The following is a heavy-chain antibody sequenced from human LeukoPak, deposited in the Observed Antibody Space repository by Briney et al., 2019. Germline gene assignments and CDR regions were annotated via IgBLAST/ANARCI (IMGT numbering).Heavy chain of an antibody. V-gene: IGHV4-34*01. J-gene: IGHJ4*02. D-gene: IGHD3-10*01. CDR2: INHSGST. CDR1: GGSFSGYY. CDR3: ARRPMARLYYYGSGSYYDY. Sequence: PSETLSLTCAVYGGSFSGYYWSWIRQPPGKGLEWIGEINHSGSTNYNPSLKSRVTISVDTSKNQFSLKLSSVTAADTAVYYCARRPMARLYYYGSGSYYDYWGQGTLVTVSS.